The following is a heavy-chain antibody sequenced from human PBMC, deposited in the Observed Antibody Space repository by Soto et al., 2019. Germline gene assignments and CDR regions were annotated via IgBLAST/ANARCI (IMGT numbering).Heavy chain of an antibody. CDR2: VSIGGST. CDR1: GFTFSSYA. CDR3: AKRRGAGGQFDY. D-gene: IGHD2-15*01. Sequence: GGSLRLSCAASGFTFSSYAMGWVRQGPGKGLEWVAVVSIGGSTHYADSVRGRFTISRDNSKNTLSLQMNSLTAEDTAVYFCAKRRGAGGQFDYCGQGALLTVSS. V-gene: IGHV3-23*01. J-gene: IGHJ4*02.